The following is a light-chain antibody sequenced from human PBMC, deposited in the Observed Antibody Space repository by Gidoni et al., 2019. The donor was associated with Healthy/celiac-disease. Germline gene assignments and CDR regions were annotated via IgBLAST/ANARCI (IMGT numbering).Light chain of an antibody. CDR1: QGISSY. CDR2: AAS. Sequence: AIRMTQSPSSFSASTGDRVTITCRASQGISSYLAWYQQKPGKAPKLLIYAASTLQSGVPSRSSGSGSGTDFTLTISCLQSEDFATYYCQQYYSYPWTFGQGTKVEI. J-gene: IGKJ1*01. V-gene: IGKV1-8*01. CDR3: QQYYSYPWT.